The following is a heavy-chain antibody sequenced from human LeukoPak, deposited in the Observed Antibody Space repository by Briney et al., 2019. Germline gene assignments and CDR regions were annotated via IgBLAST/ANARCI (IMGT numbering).Heavy chain of an antibody. J-gene: IGHJ4*02. CDR1: GFTFSSYG. D-gene: IGHD3-22*01. Sequence: GGSLRLSCAASGFTFSSYGMHWVRQAPGKGLEWVAFIRYDGSNKYYADSVKGRFTISRDNSKNTLYLQMNSLRAEDTAVYYCRYYYDSSGYHPFDYWGQGTLVTVSS. CDR2: IRYDGSNK. V-gene: IGHV3-30*02. CDR3: RYYYDSSGYHPFDY.